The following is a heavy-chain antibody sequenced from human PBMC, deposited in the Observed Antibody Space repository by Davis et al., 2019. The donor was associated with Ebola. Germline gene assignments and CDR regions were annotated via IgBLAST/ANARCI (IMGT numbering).Heavy chain of an antibody. CDR3: ARAGYCSSTSCYKAYYYYGMDV. CDR2: IIPILGIA. J-gene: IGHJ6*02. D-gene: IGHD2-2*02. V-gene: IGHV1-69*04. Sequence: SAKVSCKASAYTFTSYDINWVRQASGQGLEWMGRIIPILGIANYAQKFQGRVTITADKSTSTAYMELSSLRSEDTAVYYCARAGYCSSTSCYKAYYYYGMDVWGQGTTVTVSS. CDR1: AYTFTSYD.